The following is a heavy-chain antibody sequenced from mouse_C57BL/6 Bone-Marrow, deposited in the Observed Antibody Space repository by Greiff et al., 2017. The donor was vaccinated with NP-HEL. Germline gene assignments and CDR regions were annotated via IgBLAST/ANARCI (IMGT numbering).Heavy chain of an antibody. Sequence: DVKLVESEGGLVQPGSSMKLSCTASGFTFSDYYMAWVRQVPEKGLEWVANINYDGSSTYYLDSLKSRFLISRDNAKNILYLQMSSLKSEDTATYYCARDLLYYYGRSYDWYFDVWGTGTTVTVSS. V-gene: IGHV5-16*01. CDR3: ARDLLYYYGRSYDWYFDV. D-gene: IGHD1-1*01. CDR2: INYDGSST. CDR1: GFTFSDYY. J-gene: IGHJ1*03.